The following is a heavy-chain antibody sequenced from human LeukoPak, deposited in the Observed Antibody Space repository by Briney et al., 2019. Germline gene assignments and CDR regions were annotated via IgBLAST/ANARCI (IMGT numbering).Heavy chain of an antibody. CDR1: GYSFTSYW. D-gene: IGHD3-22*01. CDR3: ARHLGRNYYDSSGYEFNY. V-gene: IGHV5-51*01. CDR2: IYPGDSDT. J-gene: IGHJ4*02. Sequence: PGESLKISCKGSGYSFTSYWIGWVRQMPGKGLEWMGIIYPGDSDTRYSPSFQGQVTISADKSISTAYLQWSSLKASDTAMYYCARHLGRNYYDSSGYEFNYWGQGTLVTVSS.